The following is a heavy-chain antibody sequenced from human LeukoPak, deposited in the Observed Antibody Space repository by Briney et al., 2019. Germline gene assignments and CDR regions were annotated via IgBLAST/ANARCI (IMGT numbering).Heavy chain of an antibody. CDR3: ARDLLHNWFDP. Sequence: SETLSLTCTVSGYSISSGYYWGWIRQPPGKGLEWIGSIYHSGSTYYNPSLKSRVTISVDTSKNQFSLKLSSVTAADTAVYYCARDLLHNWFDPWGQGTPVTVSS. J-gene: IGHJ5*02. CDR2: IYHSGST. V-gene: IGHV4-38-2*02. CDR1: GYSISSGYY.